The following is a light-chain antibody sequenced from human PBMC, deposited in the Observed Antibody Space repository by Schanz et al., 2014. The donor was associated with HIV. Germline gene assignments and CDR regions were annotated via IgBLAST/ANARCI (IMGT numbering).Light chain of an antibody. CDR2: GAS. Sequence: EIVMTQSPATLSLSPGERATLSCRASQSVSSQLAWYQQRPGQAPRLLIYGASSRATGVPDRFSGSGSGTDFSLTISRLEPEDFAVYYCQQYATSAFTFGPGTKVDIE. CDR1: QSVSSQ. CDR3: QQYATSAFT. J-gene: IGKJ3*01. V-gene: IGKV3-20*01.